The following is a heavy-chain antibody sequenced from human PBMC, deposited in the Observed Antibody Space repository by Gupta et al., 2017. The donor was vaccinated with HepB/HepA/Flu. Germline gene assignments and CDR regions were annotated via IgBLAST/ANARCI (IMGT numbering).Heavy chain of an antibody. CDR1: GGSFSGYY. V-gene: IGHV4-34*01. J-gene: IGHJ5*02. Sequence: QVQLQQWGAGLLKPSETLSLTCAVYGGSFSGYYWSWIRQPPGKGLEWIGEINHSGSTNYNPSLKSRVTISVDTSKNQFSLKLSSVTAADTAVYYCARLYGSGSRTDNWFDPWGQGTLVTVSS. D-gene: IGHD3-10*01. CDR3: ARLYGSGSRTDNWFDP. CDR2: INHSGST.